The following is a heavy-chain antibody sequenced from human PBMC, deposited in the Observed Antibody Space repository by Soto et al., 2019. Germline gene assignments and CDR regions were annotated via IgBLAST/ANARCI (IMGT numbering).Heavy chain of an antibody. CDR1: GYSFTSYW. D-gene: IGHD3-10*01. J-gene: IGHJ4*02. Sequence: PGESLKISCKGSGYSFTSYWIGWVRQMPGKGLEWMGIIYPGDSYTRYSASFQGQVTISADKSISTAYLQWSSLKASDTAMYYCALGRGSGSYYFPPLFDYWGQGTLVTVSS. CDR2: IYPGDSYT. V-gene: IGHV5-51*01. CDR3: ALGRGSGSYYFPPLFDY.